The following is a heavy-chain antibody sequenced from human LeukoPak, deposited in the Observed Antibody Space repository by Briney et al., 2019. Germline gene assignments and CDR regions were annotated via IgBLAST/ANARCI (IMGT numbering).Heavy chain of an antibody. Sequence: SETLSLTCTVSGGSISSYYWSWIRQPPGKGLEWIGYIYYSGSTNYNPPLKSRVTISVDTSKNQFSLKLSSVTAADTAVYYCARGSYGSGSYLGLSWFDPWGQGTLVTVSS. CDR3: ARGSYGSGSYLGLSWFDP. D-gene: IGHD3-10*01. V-gene: IGHV4-59*01. J-gene: IGHJ5*02. CDR2: IYYSGST. CDR1: GGSISSYY.